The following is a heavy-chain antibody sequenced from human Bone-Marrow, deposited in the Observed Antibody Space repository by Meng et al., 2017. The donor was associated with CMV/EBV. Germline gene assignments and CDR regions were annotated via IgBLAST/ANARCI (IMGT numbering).Heavy chain of an antibody. CDR1: GFTFSSYS. Sequence: GESLKISCAASGFTFSSYSMNWVRQAPGKGLEWVSSISSSDNYIYYADSVKGRFTISRDNAKNSLYLQMSSLRAEDTAVYYCATIEAIGPENQGDAFDIWGRGTMVTVSS. CDR2: ISSSDNYI. D-gene: IGHD1-14*01. V-gene: IGHV3-21*01. CDR3: ATIEAIGPENQGDAFDI. J-gene: IGHJ3*02.